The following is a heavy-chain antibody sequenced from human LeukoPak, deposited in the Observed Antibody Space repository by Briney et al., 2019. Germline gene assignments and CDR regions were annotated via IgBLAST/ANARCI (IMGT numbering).Heavy chain of an antibody. Sequence: GGSLRLSCVASGFTFSDYAMSWVRQAPGKGLGWVSGISDSGGSTYYADSVKGRCTTSRDNSKNTVSLQMNNLRAEDTAVYFCARHDSFIPYWGQGTLVTVTS. CDR3: ARHDSFIPY. CDR2: ISDSGGST. V-gene: IGHV3-23*01. D-gene: IGHD3-16*02. CDR1: GFTFSDYA. J-gene: IGHJ4*02.